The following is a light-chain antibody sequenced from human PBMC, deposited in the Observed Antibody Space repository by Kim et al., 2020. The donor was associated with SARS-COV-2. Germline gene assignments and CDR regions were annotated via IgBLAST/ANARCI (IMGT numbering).Light chain of an antibody. CDR2: GKN. J-gene: IGLJ3*02. V-gene: IGLV3-19*01. Sequence: SSELTQDPAVSVALGQTVRITCQGDSLRSYYASWYQQKPGQAPVLVIYGKNNRPSGIPDRFSGSSSGNTASLTITGAQAEDEADYYCNSRDSSGNHWVFGGGTKRTV. CDR1: SLRSYY. CDR3: NSRDSSGNHWV.